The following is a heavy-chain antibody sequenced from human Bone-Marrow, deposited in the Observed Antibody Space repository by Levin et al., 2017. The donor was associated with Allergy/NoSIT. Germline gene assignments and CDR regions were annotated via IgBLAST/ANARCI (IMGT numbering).Heavy chain of an antibody. CDR2: IDEYGSIT. Sequence: ETLSLTCAASGFTFSSYWMHWVRQGPGEGLVWVSRIDEYGSITNYADSVKGRFTISRDNARNTLNLQMNNLRVEDTAVYYCVRDLAGGDGNWGQGTLVTVSS. CDR3: VRDLAGGDGN. J-gene: IGHJ4*02. CDR1: GFTFSSYW. V-gene: IGHV3-74*01. D-gene: IGHD2-21*02.